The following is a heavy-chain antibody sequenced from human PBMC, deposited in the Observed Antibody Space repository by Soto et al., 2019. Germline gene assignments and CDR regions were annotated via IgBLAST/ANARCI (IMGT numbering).Heavy chain of an antibody. V-gene: IGHV1-69*06. CDR2: IITMFGTT. CDR3: ARDVAALYYHNSNYGGRLDF. CDR1: GGTFSNDA. J-gene: IGHJ4*02. Sequence: SVKRSCKASGGTFSNDAISWVRQAPGQGLEWMGGIITMFGTTIYAQKFQGRVTITADRSTSTAYMELNSLRADDTAFYYCARDVAALYYHNSNYGGRLDFWGQGTLVTVSS. D-gene: IGHD3-22*01.